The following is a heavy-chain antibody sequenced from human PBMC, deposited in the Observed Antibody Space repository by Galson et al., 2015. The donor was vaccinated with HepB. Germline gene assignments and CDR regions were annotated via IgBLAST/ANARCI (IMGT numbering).Heavy chain of an antibody. D-gene: IGHD4-17*01. V-gene: IGHV1-18*01. CDR3: ARQKAYGDYQPFDY. J-gene: IGHJ4*02. CDR1: GYNLINFG. CDR2: ISAYNANTDSGTYKGKT. Sequence: SVKVSCKAFGYNLINFGISWVRQAPGQGPEWMGWISAYNANTDSGTYKGKTSYARRFQDRLTMTPDTSTSTVYMELRNLRSDDTAIYYCARQKAYGDYQPFDYWGQGTLVTVSS.